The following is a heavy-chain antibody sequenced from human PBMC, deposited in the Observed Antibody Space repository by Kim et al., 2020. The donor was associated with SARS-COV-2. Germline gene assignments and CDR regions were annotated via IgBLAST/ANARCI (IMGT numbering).Heavy chain of an antibody. CDR1: GFTFSSYD. CDR3: ARGISSSWYWEDAFDI. D-gene: IGHD6-13*01. CDR2: IGTAGDT. V-gene: IGHV3-13*01. J-gene: IGHJ3*02. Sequence: GGSLRLSCAASGFTFSSYDMHWVRQATGKGLEWVSAIGTAGDTYYPGSVKGRFTISRENAKNSLYLQMNSLRAGDTAVYYCARGISSSWYWEDAFDIWGQGTLVTVSS.